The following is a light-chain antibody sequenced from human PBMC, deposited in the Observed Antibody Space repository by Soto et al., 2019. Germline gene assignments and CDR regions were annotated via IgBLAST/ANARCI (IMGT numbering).Light chain of an antibody. Sequence: DIQMTQSPSTLSASVGDRVNITCRASQSISSWLAWYQQKPGKAPKLLIYDASSLESGVPSRFSGSGSGTEFTLTISSLQPDDVATYYCQQYNSYPYTFGQGTKLEIK. CDR1: QSISSW. CDR3: QQYNSYPYT. CDR2: DAS. V-gene: IGKV1-5*01. J-gene: IGKJ2*01.